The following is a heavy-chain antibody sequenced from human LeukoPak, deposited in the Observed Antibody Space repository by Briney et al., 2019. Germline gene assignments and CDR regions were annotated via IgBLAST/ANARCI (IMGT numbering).Heavy chain of an antibody. CDR2: ISSSSSTI. CDR3: ARVGYSYGSYWYFDL. CDR1: GFTFSSYS. Sequence: GGSLRLSCAASGFTFSSYSMNWVRQAPGKGLGWVSYISSSSSTIYYADSVKGRFTISRDNAKNSLYLQMNSLRAEDTAVYYCARVGYSYGSYWYFDLWGRGTLVTVSS. J-gene: IGHJ2*01. V-gene: IGHV3-48*01. D-gene: IGHD5-18*01.